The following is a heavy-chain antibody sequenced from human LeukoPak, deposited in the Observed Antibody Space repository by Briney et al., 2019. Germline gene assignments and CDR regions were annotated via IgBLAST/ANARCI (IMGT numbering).Heavy chain of an antibody. D-gene: IGHD3-22*01. Sequence: PGGSLRLSCAASGFTVSSNYMNWVRQAPGKGLEWVSLIFSGGTTHHADSVKGRFTISRDNSKNTVYLQMDSLRVDDTAVYYCARRRSKAYENWGRGTLVTVSS. CDR1: GFTVSSNY. CDR3: ARRRSKAYEN. V-gene: IGHV3-53*01. CDR2: IFSGGTT. J-gene: IGHJ4*02.